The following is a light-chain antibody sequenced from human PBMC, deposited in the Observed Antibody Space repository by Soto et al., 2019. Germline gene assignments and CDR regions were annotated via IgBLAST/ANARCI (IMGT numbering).Light chain of an antibody. CDR2: EVT. CDR3: SSYAGSNNLV. J-gene: IGLJ2*01. Sequence: QSALTQPPSASGSPGQSVTISCTGTSSDVGGYHYVSWYQQHPGKAPKLMIHEVTKRPSGVPDRFSGFKSGNTASLTVSGLQGEYEADYYCSSYAGSNNLVFGGGTKLTVL. V-gene: IGLV2-8*01. CDR1: SSDVGGYHY.